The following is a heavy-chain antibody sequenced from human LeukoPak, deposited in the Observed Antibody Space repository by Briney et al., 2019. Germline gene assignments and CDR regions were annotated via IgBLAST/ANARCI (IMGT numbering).Heavy chain of an antibody. CDR3: VRVYHDGSFESGNWFDP. CDR2: INPNSGRA. Sequence: ASVKVACKACGYTFTNYNIDWVRQATGQGLEWMGWINPNSGRAGCVQKFQGRVNITRDTSISTAYMELSSLRSEDTAVYYCVRVYHDGSFESGNWFDPWGQGTLVTVSS. D-gene: IGHD3-22*01. J-gene: IGHJ5*02. CDR1: GYTFTNYN. V-gene: IGHV1-8*01.